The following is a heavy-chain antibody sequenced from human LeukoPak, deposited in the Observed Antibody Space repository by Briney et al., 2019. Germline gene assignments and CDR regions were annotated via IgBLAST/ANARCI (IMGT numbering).Heavy chain of an antibody. CDR2: MTPDGNSQ. V-gene: IGHV3-30*18. J-gene: IGHJ6*02. CDR3: AKDGGLALFCGMDV. Sequence: PGGSLRLSCEVSGFSSSTYPIHWVRQAPGKGLEWVALMTPDGNSQYFADSVKGRFTISRDSSKSTLYLHMNSLTTDDTAVYYCAKDGGLALFCGMDVWGQGTTVTVSS. CDR1: GFSSSTYP. D-gene: IGHD3-16*01.